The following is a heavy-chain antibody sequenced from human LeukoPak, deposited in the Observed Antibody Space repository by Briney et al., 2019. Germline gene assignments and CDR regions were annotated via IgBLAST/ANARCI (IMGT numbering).Heavy chain of an antibody. V-gene: IGHV1-18*01. J-gene: IGHJ4*02. Sequence: ASVKLSCKASGYTFTSYGISWDRQAPGQGLEWMGWTSAYNGHTNYAQKSQGTVTMTTDTSTSTAYMELRSLRSDDTAVSYCARGGVGATEDFDYWGQGTLVTVSS. CDR3: ARGGVGATEDFDY. CDR1: GYTFTSYG. CDR2: TSAYNGHT. D-gene: IGHD1-26*01.